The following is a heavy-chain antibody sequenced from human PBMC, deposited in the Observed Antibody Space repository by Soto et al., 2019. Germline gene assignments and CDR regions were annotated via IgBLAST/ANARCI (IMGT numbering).Heavy chain of an antibody. CDR3: ARDNYKYDSSGYPRSPYYYYGMDV. J-gene: IGHJ6*02. CDR2: ISYDGSNK. CDR1: GFTFSSYA. V-gene: IGHV3-30-3*01. D-gene: IGHD3-22*01. Sequence: GESLKISCAASGFTFSSYAMHWVRQAPGKGLEWVAVISYDGSNKYYADSVKGRFTISRDNSKNTLYLQMNSLRAEDTAVYYCARDNYKYDSSGYPRSPYYYYGMDVWGQGTTVTVSS.